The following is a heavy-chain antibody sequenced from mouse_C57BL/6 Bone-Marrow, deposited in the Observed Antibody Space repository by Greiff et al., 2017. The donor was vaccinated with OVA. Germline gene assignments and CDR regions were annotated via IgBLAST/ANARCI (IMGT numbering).Heavy chain of an antibody. CDR1: GYTFTDYY. V-gene: IGHV1-19*01. J-gene: IGHJ2*01. D-gene: IGHD1-1*01. CDR3: ARSYLDY. Sequence: VHVKQSGPVLVKPGASVKMSCKASGYTFTDYYMNWVKQSHGKSLEWIGVINPYNGGTSYNQKFKGKATLTVDKSSSTAYMELNSLTSEDSAVYYCARSYLDYWGQGTTLTVSS. CDR2: INPYNGGT.